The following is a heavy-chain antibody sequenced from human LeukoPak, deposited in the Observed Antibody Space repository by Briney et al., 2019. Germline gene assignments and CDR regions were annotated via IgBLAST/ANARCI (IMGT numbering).Heavy chain of an antibody. V-gene: IGHV4-30-2*01. Sequence: SQTLSLTCAVSGGSISSGGYSWSWIQQPPGKGLEWIGYIYHSGSTYYNPSLKSRVTISVDRSKNQFSLKLSSVTAADTAVYYCASQKSSFDYWGQGTLVTVPS. CDR3: ASQKSSFDY. CDR1: GGSISSGGYS. CDR2: IYHSGST. J-gene: IGHJ4*02.